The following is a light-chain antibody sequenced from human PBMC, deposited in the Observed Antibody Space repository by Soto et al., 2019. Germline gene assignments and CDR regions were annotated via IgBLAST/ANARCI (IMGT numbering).Light chain of an antibody. V-gene: IGKV1-5*03. Sequence: DIQMTQSPSTLSASVGDTFTITCRASQSISSWLAWYQQKPGKAPKLLIYRASTLQSGVPSRFSASGSGTEFILTISSLQPDDFATYYCQLYNTYSGTFGQGTKVDIK. CDR3: QLYNTYSGT. CDR2: RAS. CDR1: QSISSW. J-gene: IGKJ1*01.